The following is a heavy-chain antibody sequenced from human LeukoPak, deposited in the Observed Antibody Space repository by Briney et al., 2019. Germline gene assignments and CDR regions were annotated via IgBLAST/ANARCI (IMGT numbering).Heavy chain of an antibody. CDR1: RFTLSSYW. V-gene: IGHV3-7*01. J-gene: IGHJ4*02. D-gene: IGHD2-21*02. CDR3: ARVYGGDCFHPFDY. CDR2: IKQDGTEK. Sequence: PGGSLRLSCAASRFTLSSYWMSWVRQAPGKGLEWVANIKQDGTEKYYVDSVKGRFTISRDNAKNSLYLQMNSPRAEDTAVYYCARVYGGDCFHPFDYWGQGTLVTVSS.